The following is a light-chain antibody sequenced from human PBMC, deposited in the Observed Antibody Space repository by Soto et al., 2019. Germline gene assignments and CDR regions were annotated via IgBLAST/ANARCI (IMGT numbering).Light chain of an antibody. CDR3: GAWDDSLSGLV. CDR1: NSNIGNYY. J-gene: IGLJ2*01. V-gene: IGLV1-47*01. CDR2: WNI. Sequence: QSVLTQPPSASGTPGQRVTISCSGSNSNIGNYYVYWYQLLPGTAPKLLMYWNIKRPSGVPDRFSGSKSGNSASLAISGLQAEDEADYYCGAWDDSLSGLVFGGGTQLTVL.